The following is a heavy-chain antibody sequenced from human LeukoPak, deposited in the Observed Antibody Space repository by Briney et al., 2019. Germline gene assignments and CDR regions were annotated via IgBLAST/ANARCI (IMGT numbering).Heavy chain of an antibody. CDR2: IIPIFGTA. CDR3: ARADYGDYGFFDI. CDR1: GGTFSSYA. V-gene: IGHV1-69*05. Sequence: SVKVSCKASGGTFSSYAISWVRQAPGQGLEWMGGIIPIFGTANYAQKFQGRVTITTDESTSTAYMELSSLRSEDTTVYYCARADYGDYGFFDIWGQRTMVTVSS. J-gene: IGHJ3*02. D-gene: IGHD4-17*01.